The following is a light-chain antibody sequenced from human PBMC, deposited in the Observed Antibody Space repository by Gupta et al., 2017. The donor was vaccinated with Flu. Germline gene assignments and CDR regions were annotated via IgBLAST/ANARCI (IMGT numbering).Light chain of an antibody. J-gene: IGKJ5*01. V-gene: IGKV3-20*01. CDR2: GAS. Sequence: RASLSCRASQSVDSSYLAWYQQRPGQAPRLLMHGASSRATGIPDRFSGSGSGTDFTLTISRLQPEDFAVYYCQQYGSSTPITFGQGTRLEIK. CDR1: QSVDSSY. CDR3: QQYGSSTPIT.